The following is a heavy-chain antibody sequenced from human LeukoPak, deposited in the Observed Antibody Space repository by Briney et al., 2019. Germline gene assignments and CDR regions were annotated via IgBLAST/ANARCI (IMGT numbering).Heavy chain of an antibody. Sequence: GSSVKVSCKASGGTFSSYAISWVRQAPGQGLEWMGGIIPIFGTANYAQKFQGRVTITADESTSTAYMELSSLRSEDTAVYYCAXYSSSWYRDYYYGMDVWGQGTTVTVSS. CDR3: AXYSSSWYRDYYYGMDV. J-gene: IGHJ6*02. V-gene: IGHV1-69*01. CDR1: GGTFSSYA. CDR2: IIPIFGTA. D-gene: IGHD6-13*01.